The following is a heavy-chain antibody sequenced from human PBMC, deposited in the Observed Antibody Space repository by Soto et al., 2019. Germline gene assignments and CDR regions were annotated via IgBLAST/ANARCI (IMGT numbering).Heavy chain of an antibody. Sequence: EVQLVESGGGLVQPGGSLRLSCAASGFTVSSNYMSWVRQAPGKGLEWVSVIYSGGSTYYADSVKGRFPISRHNSKKTLYLQMSSRRAEDTAVYYCARDNSCSSTSCYYRQHWCQGTLVTVSS. CDR2: IYSGGST. D-gene: IGHD2-2*01. V-gene: IGHV3-53*04. CDR3: ARDNSCSSTSCYYRQH. CDR1: GFTVSSNY. J-gene: IGHJ1*01.